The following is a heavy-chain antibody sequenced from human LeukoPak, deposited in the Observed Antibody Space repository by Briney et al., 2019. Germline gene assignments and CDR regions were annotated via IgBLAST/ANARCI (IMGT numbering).Heavy chain of an antibody. Sequence: PGGSLRLSCAASGFTVSANYMSWVRQAPGKGLEWVSLIYSSGRTFYADSVKGRFTISRDNSKNTLYLQMNSLRAEDTAVYYCARSTTSCLCGAFDVWGQGTMVTVSS. J-gene: IGHJ3*01. CDR2: IYSSGRT. V-gene: IGHV3-66*02. CDR1: GFTVSANY. CDR3: ARSTTSCLCGAFDV. D-gene: IGHD2-2*01.